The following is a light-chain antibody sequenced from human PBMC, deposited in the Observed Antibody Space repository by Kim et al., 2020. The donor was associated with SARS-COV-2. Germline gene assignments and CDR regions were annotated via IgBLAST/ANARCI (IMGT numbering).Light chain of an antibody. J-gene: IGKJ1*01. V-gene: IGKV1-39*01. CDR2: GAS. CDR1: QSINTY. CDR3: QQSHIART. Sequence: DIQMTQSPSSLSASVGDRVTISCRASQSINTYLNWYQQKPGKAPNLLIYGASNLQSGVPSRFSGSGSGTDFTLTISSLQPEDSATYYCQQSHIARTFGQGTKREI.